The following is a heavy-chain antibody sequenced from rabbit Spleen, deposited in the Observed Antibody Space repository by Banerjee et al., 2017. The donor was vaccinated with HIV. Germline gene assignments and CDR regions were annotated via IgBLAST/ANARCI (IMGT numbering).Heavy chain of an antibody. D-gene: IGHD1-1*01. Sequence: QSLEESGGDLVKPGASLTLTCTASGVSFSSNYYMCWVRQAPGKGLEWIACIDAGSSAFTYFASWTKGRFTCSKTSSTTVTLQMTSLTGADTATYFCARDLAAWNSGSYAFNLWGPGTLVTVS. CDR2: IDAGSSAFT. CDR3: ARDLAAWNSGSYAFNL. J-gene: IGHJ4*01. V-gene: IGHV1S40*01. CDR1: GVSFSSNYY.